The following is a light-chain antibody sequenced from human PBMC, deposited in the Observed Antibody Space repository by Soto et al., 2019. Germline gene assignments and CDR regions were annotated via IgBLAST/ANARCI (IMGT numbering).Light chain of an antibody. Sequence: EIVLTQSPATLSLSPGERATLSCRASQSVSSYLACYQQKPGQAPRPLIYDASNMATGIPARFSGSGSGTDFALTISSLEPEDFAVYYCQQRSNWPPYTFVQGTKLEIK. CDR3: QQRSNWPPYT. CDR1: QSVSSY. V-gene: IGKV3-11*01. J-gene: IGKJ2*01. CDR2: DAS.